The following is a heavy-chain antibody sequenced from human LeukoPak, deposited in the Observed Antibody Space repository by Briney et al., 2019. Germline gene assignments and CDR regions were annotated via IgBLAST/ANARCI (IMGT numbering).Heavy chain of an antibody. D-gene: IGHD6-13*01. Sequence: ASVKVSCKASGYTFTSYGISWVRQAPGQGLEWMGWISAYNGNTNYAQKLQGRVTMTTDTSTSTAYMELRSLRSDDTAVYYCARDHRRYRTSWYDRGYFDYWGQGTLVTVSS. CDR3: ARDHRRYRTSWYDRGYFDY. CDR1: GYTFTSYG. CDR2: ISAYNGNT. J-gene: IGHJ4*02. V-gene: IGHV1-18*01.